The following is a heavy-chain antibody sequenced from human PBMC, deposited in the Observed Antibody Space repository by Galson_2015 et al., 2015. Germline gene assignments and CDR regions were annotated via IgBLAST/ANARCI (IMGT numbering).Heavy chain of an antibody. CDR2: ISGSGGST. D-gene: IGHD1-26*01. CDR3: AKGIVGATTPYYYYGMDV. CDR1: GFTFSSYA. V-gene: IGHV3-23*01. Sequence: SLRLSCAASGFTFSSYAMSWVRQAPGKGLEWVSAISGSGGSTYYADSVKGRFTISRDNSKNTLYLQMNSLRAEDTAVYYCAKGIVGATTPYYYYGMDVWGQGTTVTVSS. J-gene: IGHJ6*02.